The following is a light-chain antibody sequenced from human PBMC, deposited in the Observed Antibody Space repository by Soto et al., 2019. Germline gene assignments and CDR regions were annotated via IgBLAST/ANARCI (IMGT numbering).Light chain of an antibody. J-gene: IGKJ3*01. CDR3: QQYNNWPPFT. V-gene: IGKV3-15*01. Sequence: EIVMTQSPGTLSVSPGERAILSCRASQSVSSNLAWYQQKPGQTPRLLIYGPSTRATGIPARFSGSGSGTEFTLTISSLQSEDFAVYYCQQYNNWPPFTFGPGTKVDIK. CDR1: QSVSSN. CDR2: GPS.